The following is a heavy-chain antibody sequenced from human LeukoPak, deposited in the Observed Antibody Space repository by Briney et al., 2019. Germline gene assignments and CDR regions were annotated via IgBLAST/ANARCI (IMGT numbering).Heavy chain of an antibody. CDR2: ITTSGGT. CDR1: AFAFSTYT. D-gene: IGHD2-2*01. J-gene: IGHJ1*01. CDR3: AKNSPKPAGTYFQH. Sequence: GGSLRLSCAASAFAFSTYTMTWVRLAPAPGKGLEWVSTITTSGGTYYADSVKGRFTISRDNSKNTLYLQMNSPRAEDTAVYYCAKNSPKPAGTYFQHCGQGTLVTVSS. V-gene: IGHV3-23*01.